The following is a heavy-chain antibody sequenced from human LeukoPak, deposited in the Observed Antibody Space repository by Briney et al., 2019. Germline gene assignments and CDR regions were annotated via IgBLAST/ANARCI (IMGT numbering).Heavy chain of an antibody. CDR3: ARDLDPPLGHDTFDI. J-gene: IGHJ3*02. Sequence: PSETLSLTCTVSGGSISSCYWSWIRQPPGKGLEWIGYLYYSGSTNYNPSLKSRLTISVDTSKNQFSLQLNSVTPEDTAVYYCARDLDPPLGHDTFDIWGQGTLVTVS. CDR1: GGSISSCY. CDR2: LYYSGST. V-gene: IGHV4-59*12. D-gene: IGHD1/OR15-1a*01.